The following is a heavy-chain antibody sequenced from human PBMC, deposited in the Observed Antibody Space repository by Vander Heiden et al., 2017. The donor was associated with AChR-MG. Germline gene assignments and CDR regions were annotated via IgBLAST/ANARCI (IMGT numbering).Heavy chain of an antibody. D-gene: IGHD3-10*01. Sequence: QVQLVQSGAEVKKPGASVKVSCKASGYTFTSYDINWVRQATGQGLEWMGWMNPNSGNTGYAQKFQGRVTMTRNTSISTADMELSSLRSEDTAVYYCARRAVRGLRYYYGMDVWGQGTTVTVSS. CDR2: MNPNSGNT. J-gene: IGHJ6*02. CDR1: GYTFTSYD. V-gene: IGHV1-8*01. CDR3: ARRAVRGLRYYYGMDV.